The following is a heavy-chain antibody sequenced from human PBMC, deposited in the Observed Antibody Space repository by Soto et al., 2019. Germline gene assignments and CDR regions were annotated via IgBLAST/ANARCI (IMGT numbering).Heavy chain of an antibody. CDR3: AKGYSSGWYVSFDY. V-gene: IGHV3-9*01. J-gene: IGHJ4*02. D-gene: IGHD6-19*01. CDR2: ISWNSGSI. Sequence: VQLVESGGGLVQPGRSLRLSCAASGFTFDDYAMHWVRQAPGKGLEWVSGISWNSGSIGYADSVMGRFTISRDNAKNSLYLQMNSLRAEDTALYYCAKGYSSGWYVSFDYWGQGTLVTVSS. CDR1: GFTFDDYA.